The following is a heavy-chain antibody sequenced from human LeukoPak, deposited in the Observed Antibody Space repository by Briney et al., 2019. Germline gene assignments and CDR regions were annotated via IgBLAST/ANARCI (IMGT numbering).Heavy chain of an antibody. V-gene: IGHV3-7*01. CDR2: IKQDGSEK. CDR3: AREGGLENY. Sequence: GGSLRLSCAASGFTFSSDWMSWVRQAPGKGLEWVANIKQDGSEKYYVDSVKGRFTISRDNAKNSLYLQMNSLRAEDTAVYYCAREGGLENYWGQGTLVTVSS. CDR1: GFTFSSDW. J-gene: IGHJ4*02. D-gene: IGHD3/OR15-3a*01.